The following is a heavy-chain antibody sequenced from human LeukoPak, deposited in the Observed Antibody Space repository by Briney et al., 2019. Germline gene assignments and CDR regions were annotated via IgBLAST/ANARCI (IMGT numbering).Heavy chain of an antibody. J-gene: IGHJ3*02. Sequence: GGSLRLSCADSGFTFSNYNMNWVRQAPGKAIEWVSSITSSGTYTFYADSVKGRFTISRDNSKNTLYLQMNSLRADDTAVYYCARARAPVTRISSFDIWGQGTMVTVSS. CDR2: ITSSGTYT. CDR1: GFTFSNYN. CDR3: ARARAPVTRISSFDI. V-gene: IGHV3-21*01. D-gene: IGHD4-17*01.